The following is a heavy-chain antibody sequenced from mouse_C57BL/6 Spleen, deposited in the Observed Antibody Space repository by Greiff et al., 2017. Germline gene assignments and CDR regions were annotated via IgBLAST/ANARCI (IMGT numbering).Heavy chain of an antibody. CDR2: ISGGGGNT. Sequence: EVHLVESGGGLVKPGGSLKLSCAASGFTFSSYTMSWVRQTPEKRLEWVATISGGGGNTYYPDSVKGRFTISRDNAKNTLYLQMSSLRSADTALYYCASRSYGFAYWGQGTLVTVSA. D-gene: IGHD1-1*01. CDR3: ASRSYGFAY. J-gene: IGHJ3*01. CDR1: GFTFSSYT. V-gene: IGHV5-9*01.